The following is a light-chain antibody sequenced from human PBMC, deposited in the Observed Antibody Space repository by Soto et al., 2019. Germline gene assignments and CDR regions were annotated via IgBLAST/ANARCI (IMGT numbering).Light chain of an antibody. J-gene: IGLJ1*01. CDR3: QSYDSSLSAYV. CDR1: SSNIGAGYD. Sequence: QSVLTQPPSVSGAPGQRVTISCTRSSSNIGAGYDVHWYQQLPGTAPKLLIYGNTNRPSGVPDRFSGSKSATSASLAITGLQAEDEADYYCQSYDSSLSAYVFGAGTKLTVL. CDR2: GNT. V-gene: IGLV1-40*01.